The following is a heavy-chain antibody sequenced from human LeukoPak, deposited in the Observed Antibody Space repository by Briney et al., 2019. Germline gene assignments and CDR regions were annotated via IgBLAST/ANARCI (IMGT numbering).Heavy chain of an antibody. CDR2: IYFSGNT. J-gene: IGHJ4*02. D-gene: IGHD4-11*01. CDR1: GGSISSTYYY. V-gene: IGHV4-39*07. Sequence: KPSETLSLTCSVSGGSISSTYYYWGWIRQPPGKGLEWIGSIYFSGNTYYNPSLKSRVTISVDTSENHFSLGLSSVTAADTAVYYCASLNNDYLFDFENWGQGTLVTVSS. CDR3: ASLNNDYLFDFEN.